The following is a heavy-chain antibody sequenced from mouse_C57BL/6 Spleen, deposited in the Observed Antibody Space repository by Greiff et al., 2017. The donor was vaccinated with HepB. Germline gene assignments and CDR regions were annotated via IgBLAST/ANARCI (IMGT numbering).Heavy chain of an antibody. V-gene: IGHV1-64*01. D-gene: IGHD2-5*01. CDR3: AITYYRNLYYAMDY. Sequence: QVQLQQPGAELVKPGASVKLSCKASGYTFTSYWMHWVKQRPGQGLEWIGMIHPNSGSTNYNEKFKSKATLTVDKSSSTAYMQLSSLTSEDSAVYYCAITYYRNLYYAMDYWGQGTSVTVSS. CDR1: GYTFTSYW. CDR2: IHPNSGST. J-gene: IGHJ4*01.